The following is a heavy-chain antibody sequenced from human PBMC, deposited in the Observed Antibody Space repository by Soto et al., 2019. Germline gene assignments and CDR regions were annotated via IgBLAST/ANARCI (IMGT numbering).Heavy chain of an antibody. Sequence: ESGGGVVQPGRSLRLSCAASGFMFSSYGMHWVRQAPGKGLEWVAVISFDGINKYVADSVKGRFTISRDNSKNALYLQMNSLRADDTAVYYCWATTSYDYVWGSYRYWGDAFDLWGQGTMVAVSS. CDR3: WATTSYDYVWGSYRYWGDAFDL. D-gene: IGHD3-16*02. CDR2: ISFDGINK. J-gene: IGHJ3*01. CDR1: GFMFSSYG. V-gene: IGHV3-30*03.